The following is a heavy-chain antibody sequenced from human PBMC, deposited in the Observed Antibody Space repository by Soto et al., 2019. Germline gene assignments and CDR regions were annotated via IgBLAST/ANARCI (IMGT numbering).Heavy chain of an antibody. Sequence: PSQTLSLTCAISGDSVSSNSAAWNWIRQSPSRGLEWLGRTYYRSKWYNDYAVSVKSRITINPDTSKNQFSLQLNSVTPEDTAVYYCASWSIAVAGDYYYGMDVWGQGTTVTVSS. CDR3: ASWSIAVAGDYYYGMDV. CDR1: GDSVSSNSAA. CDR2: TYYRSKWYN. J-gene: IGHJ6*02. V-gene: IGHV6-1*01. D-gene: IGHD6-19*01.